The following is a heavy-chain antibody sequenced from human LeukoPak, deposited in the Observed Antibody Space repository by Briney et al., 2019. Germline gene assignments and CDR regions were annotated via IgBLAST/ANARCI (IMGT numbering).Heavy chain of an antibody. CDR1: GFSFSTYA. CDR3: AKRYYDSSGYFDAFDI. CDR2: ISGNGGST. V-gene: IGHV3-23*01. J-gene: IGHJ3*02. Sequence: GGSLRLSCAASGFSFSTYAMSRVRQAPGKGLEWVSGISGNGGSTYYEDSVKGRFTISRDNSKNTVFLQVNSLRAEDTAVYYCAKRYYDSSGYFDAFDIWGQGTMVTVSS. D-gene: IGHD3-22*01.